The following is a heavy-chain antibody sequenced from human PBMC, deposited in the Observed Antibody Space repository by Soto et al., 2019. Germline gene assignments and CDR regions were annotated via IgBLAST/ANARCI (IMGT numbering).Heavy chain of an antibody. J-gene: IGHJ6*03. Sequence: GASVKVSCKASGGTFSSHTISWVRQAPGQGLEWMGRIIPILGIANYAQKFQGRVTITADKSTSTAYMELSSLRSEDTAVYYCARASGKIVVLPAAMGETIYMVVWGKGTTITVSS. CDR3: ARASGKIVVLPAAMGETIYMVV. CDR2: IIPILGIA. CDR1: GGTFSSHT. V-gene: IGHV1-69*02. D-gene: IGHD2-2*01.